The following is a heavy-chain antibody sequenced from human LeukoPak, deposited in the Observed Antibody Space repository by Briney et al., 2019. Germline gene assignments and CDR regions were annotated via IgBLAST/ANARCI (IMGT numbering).Heavy chain of an antibody. CDR3: ARRAGAYSHPYDY. V-gene: IGHV3-74*01. J-gene: IGHJ4*02. Sequence: GGSLRLSCAASGFTFRSFWMHWVRQAPGKGLVWVSRIKSDGSNTSYADSVKGRFTISRDNAKNTLYLQMNRLRAEDTAVYYCARRAGAYSHPYDYWGQGTLVTVSS. CDR1: GFTFRSFW. D-gene: IGHD4/OR15-4a*01. CDR2: IKSDGSNT.